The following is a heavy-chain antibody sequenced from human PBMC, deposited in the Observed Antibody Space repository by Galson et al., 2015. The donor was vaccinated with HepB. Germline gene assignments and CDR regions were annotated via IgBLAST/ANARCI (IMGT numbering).Heavy chain of an antibody. CDR3: ARDGTYYYDSSGYDDAFDI. V-gene: IGHV3-7*03. CDR1: GFTFSSYW. J-gene: IGHJ3*02. D-gene: IGHD3-22*01. CDR2: IKQDGSEK. Sequence: SLRLSCAASGFTFSSYWMSWVRQAPGKGLEWVANIKQDGSEKYYVDSVKGRFTISRDNAKNSLYLQMNSLRAEDTAVYYCARDGTYYYDSSGYDDAFDIWGQGTMVTVSS.